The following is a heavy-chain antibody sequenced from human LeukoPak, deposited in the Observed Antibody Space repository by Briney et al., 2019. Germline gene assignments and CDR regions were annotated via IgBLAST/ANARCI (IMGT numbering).Heavy chain of an antibody. CDR1: GYTFTSYG. D-gene: IGHD2-2*01. CDR2: ISAYNGNT. J-gene: IGHJ5*02. CDR3: ARDPLQYQLTHNWFDP. Sequence: ASVKVSCKASGYTFTSYGISWARQAPGQGLEWMGWISAYNGNTNYAQKLQGRVTMTTDTSTSTAYMELRSLRSDDTAVYYCARDPLQYQLTHNWFDPWGQGTLVTVSS. V-gene: IGHV1-18*04.